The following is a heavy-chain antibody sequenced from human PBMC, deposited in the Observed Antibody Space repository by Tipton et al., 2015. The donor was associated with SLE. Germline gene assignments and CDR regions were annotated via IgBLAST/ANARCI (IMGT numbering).Heavy chain of an antibody. CDR3: ARRLGYSSGCDY. Sequence: TLSLTCIVSGDSISSSSYYWGWIRQPPGKGLEWVGTVYYTGNTFYNPSLKSRVTILVDTSKNQFSLKLNSVTAADTAVYYCARRLGYSSGCDYWGQGTLVTVSS. V-gene: IGHV4-39*07. J-gene: IGHJ4*02. CDR1: GDSISSSSYY. CDR2: VYYTGNT. D-gene: IGHD6-19*01.